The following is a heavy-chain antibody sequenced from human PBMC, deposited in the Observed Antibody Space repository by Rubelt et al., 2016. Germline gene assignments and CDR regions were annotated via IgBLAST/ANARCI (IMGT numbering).Heavy chain of an antibody. CDR2: INPYSGVT. V-gene: IGHV1-18*01. CDR1: GYTFISYG. CDR3: ARDGKFDP. Sequence: QVQLVQSGPEVKKPGASVKVSCKASGYTFISYGISWVRQAPGQGFEWMGWINPYSGVTDYAKKFQGRVTMPRDTSISTAYMQLSSLRSDDTAVYYCARDGKFDPWGQGTLVAVSS. J-gene: IGHJ5*02.